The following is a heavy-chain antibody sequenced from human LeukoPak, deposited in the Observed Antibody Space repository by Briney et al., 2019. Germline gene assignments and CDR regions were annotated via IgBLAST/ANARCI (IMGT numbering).Heavy chain of an antibody. Sequence: GGSPRLSCAASGFTFSSYGMHWVRQAPGKGLEWVAFIRYDGSNKYYADSVKGRFTISRDNSKNTLYLQMNSLRAEDTAVYYCAKDAPRSGYFYWGQGTLVTVSS. CDR1: GFTFSSYG. J-gene: IGHJ4*02. V-gene: IGHV3-30*02. CDR3: AKDAPRSGYFY. D-gene: IGHD3-22*01. CDR2: IRYDGSNK.